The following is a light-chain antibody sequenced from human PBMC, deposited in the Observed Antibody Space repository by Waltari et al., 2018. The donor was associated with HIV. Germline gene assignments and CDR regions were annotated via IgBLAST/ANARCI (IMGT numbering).Light chain of an antibody. CDR2: GNN. J-gene: IGLJ2*01. V-gene: IGLV1-40*01. Sequence: QSVLTQPPSVSGDPGQRVTIYCTGSKSTIGAGSEVHWYQQVPGTAPKLLIYGNNNRASGVPDRFSGSKSGTSASLAISGLQAEDEAEYHCQSYDSSLTTTVFGGGTKLTVL. CDR3: QSYDSSLTTTV. CDR1: KSTIGAGSE.